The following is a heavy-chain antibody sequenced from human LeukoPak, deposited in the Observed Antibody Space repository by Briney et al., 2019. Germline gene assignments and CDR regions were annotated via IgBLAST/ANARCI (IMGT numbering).Heavy chain of an antibody. CDR1: GGSMSSYY. Sequence: PSETLSLTCSVSGGSMSSYYWSWIRQPPGKGLEWVGYISYSGSTNYSPSLKSRVTISADTSNKQIYLKLSSVTAADTAVYYCARQYSSNWWVDYWGQGILVTVSS. CDR3: ARQYSSNWWVDY. CDR2: ISYSGST. J-gene: IGHJ4*02. D-gene: IGHD6-13*01. V-gene: IGHV4-59*08.